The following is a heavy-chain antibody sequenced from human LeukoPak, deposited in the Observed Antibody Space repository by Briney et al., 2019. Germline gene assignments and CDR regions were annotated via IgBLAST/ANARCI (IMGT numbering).Heavy chain of an antibody. J-gene: IGHJ4*02. V-gene: IGHV4-34*01. Sequence: SETLSLTCAIYGGSFSGYYWSWFRQPPGKGLEWIGEISHAGGASYNPSLKSRVTISEDTSKNQISLNLSSVTAADTAVYYCARGPPPDFDRSGFYYNYWGQGTLVIVSS. D-gene: IGHD3-22*01. CDR2: ISHAGGA. CDR1: GGSFSGYY. CDR3: ARGPPPDFDRSGFYYNY.